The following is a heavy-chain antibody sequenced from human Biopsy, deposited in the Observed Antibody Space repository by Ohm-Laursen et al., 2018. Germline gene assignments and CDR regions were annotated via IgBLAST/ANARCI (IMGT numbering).Heavy chain of an antibody. J-gene: IGHJ5*02. V-gene: IGHV1-8*01. CDR1: GYSFSTYD. Sequence: GSSVTVSCKASGYSFSTYDVNWVRQARGQGLEWMGWMIPSSGKTGYAQRFQDRVTLTMNTSISTAYMELSGLRSEDTAVYFCARGYSRRVSIFEASIYWFDTWGQGTLVTVSS. CDR3: ARGYSRRVSIFEASIYWFDT. CDR2: MIPSSGKT. D-gene: IGHD6-6*01.